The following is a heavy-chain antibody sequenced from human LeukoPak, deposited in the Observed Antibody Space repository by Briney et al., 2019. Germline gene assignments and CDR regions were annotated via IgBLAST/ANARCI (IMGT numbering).Heavy chain of an antibody. J-gene: IGHJ6*02. D-gene: IGHD3-3*01. CDR1: GGSISSYY. Sequence: SETLSLTCTVSGGSISSYYWSWIRQPPGKGLEWIGEINHSGSTNYNPSLKSRVTISVDTSKNQFSLKLSSVTAADTAVYYCARGGSLWKFGVVIIYGMDVWGQGTTVTVSS. V-gene: IGHV4-34*01. CDR3: ARGGSLWKFGVVIIYGMDV. CDR2: INHSGST.